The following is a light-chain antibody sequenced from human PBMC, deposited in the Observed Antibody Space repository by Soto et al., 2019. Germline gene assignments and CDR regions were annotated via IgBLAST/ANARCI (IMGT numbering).Light chain of an antibody. CDR2: GAS. J-gene: IGKJ3*01. Sequence: EIVLTQSPGTLSLSPGERATLSCRASQSVTSSYLAWYQQKPGQAPRLLIYGASSRATGIPDRFGGSGSGTDFTLTISRVQPEDFAVYYCQQYGNSPFTFGPGTKVDI. CDR1: QSVTSSY. CDR3: QQYGNSPFT. V-gene: IGKV3-20*01.